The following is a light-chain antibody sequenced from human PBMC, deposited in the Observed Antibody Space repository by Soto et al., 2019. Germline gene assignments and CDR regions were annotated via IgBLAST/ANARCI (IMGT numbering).Light chain of an antibody. CDR2: AAS. CDR3: LQHNTSPLT. Sequence: DIQMTQSPSAVSASVGDRVTITCRASQGINNYLASFQQKPGKAPKRLIYAASTLQTGVPSRFSGSGSGTEFTLTISSLQPEDFATYYCLQHNTSPLTFGGGTKVEIK. CDR1: QGINNY. V-gene: IGKV1-17*03. J-gene: IGKJ4*01.